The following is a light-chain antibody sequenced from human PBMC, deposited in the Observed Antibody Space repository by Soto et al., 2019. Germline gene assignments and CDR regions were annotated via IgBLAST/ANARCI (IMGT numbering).Light chain of an antibody. CDR2: GST. Sequence: QPVLTQPASVSGSPGQSITISCTGSSSNIGAGYDAHWFQQVPGTAPKLLIYGSTNRPSGVPDRFSGSKSGTSASLAITGLQAEDEADYYCQSYDSSLGGNYVFGTGTKLTVL. CDR3: QSYDSSLGGNYV. V-gene: IGLV1-40*01. CDR1: SSNIGAGYD. J-gene: IGLJ1*01.